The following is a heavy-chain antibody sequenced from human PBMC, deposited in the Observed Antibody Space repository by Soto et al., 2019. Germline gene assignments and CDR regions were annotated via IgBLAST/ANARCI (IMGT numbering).Heavy chain of an antibody. CDR3: AKSPNFYCSSPNCYKFYFDF. Sequence: GGSLRLPCAASGFTFNTYGMHWVRQAPGKGLEWVAVISYDGSDKYYADSVKGRFIISRDNSKNTLYLQMNSLRAEDTAIYYCAKSPNFYCSSPNCYKFYFDFWGQGALVTVSS. CDR1: GFTFNTYG. CDR2: ISYDGSDK. J-gene: IGHJ4*02. V-gene: IGHV3-30*18. D-gene: IGHD2-2*02.